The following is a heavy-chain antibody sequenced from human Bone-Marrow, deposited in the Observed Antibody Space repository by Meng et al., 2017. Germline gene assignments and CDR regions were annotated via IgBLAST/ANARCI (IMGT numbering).Heavy chain of an antibody. D-gene: IGHD6-25*01. J-gene: IGHJ4*02. CDR2: TSRDGSDT. CDR1: GFTISTYW. CDR3: ARAPGIAAAA. Sequence: VQLVESGGGVVQPGRSLRLSCVASGFTISTYWLHWVRQAPGKGLVWVSRTSRDGSDTVYADSVKGRFTMSRDNAKNTLYLQMNSLRAEDTAVYYCARAPGIAAAAWGQGALVTVSS. V-gene: IGHV3-74*02.